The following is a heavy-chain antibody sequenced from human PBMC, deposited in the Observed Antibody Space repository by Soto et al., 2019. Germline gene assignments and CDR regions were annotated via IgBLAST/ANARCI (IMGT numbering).Heavy chain of an antibody. CDR1: GFTFSNAW. V-gene: IGHV3-15*01. J-gene: IGHJ5*02. Sequence: GESLKISCAASGFTFSNAWMSWVRQAPGKGLEWVGRIKSKTDGGTTDYAAPVKGRFTISRDDSKNTLYLQMNSLKTEDTAVYYCTTGLWFGELLNWFDPWGQGTLVTVSS. CDR2: IKSKTDGGTT. CDR3: TTGLWFGELLNWFDP. D-gene: IGHD3-10*01.